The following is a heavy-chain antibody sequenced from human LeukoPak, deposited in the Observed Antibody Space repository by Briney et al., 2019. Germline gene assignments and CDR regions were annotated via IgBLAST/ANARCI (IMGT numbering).Heavy chain of an antibody. D-gene: IGHD5-18*01. V-gene: IGHV4-39*01. CDR3: APQGDTAMVTGDY. CDR1: GGSISSSSYY. Sequence: SGTLSLTCTVSGGSISSSSYYWGWIRQPPGKGLEWIGSIYYSGSTYYNPSLKSRVTISVDTSKNQFSLKLSSVTAADTAVYYCAPQGDTAMVTGDYWGQGTLVTVSS. J-gene: IGHJ4*02. CDR2: IYYSGST.